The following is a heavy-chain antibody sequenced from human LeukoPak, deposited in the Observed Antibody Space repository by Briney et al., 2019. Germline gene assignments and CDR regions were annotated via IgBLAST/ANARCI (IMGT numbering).Heavy chain of an antibody. CDR3: ARGPYYYDSSGYSNFDY. Sequence: PSETLSLTCAVYGGSFSGYYWSWIRQPPGKGLEWIGEINHSGRTNYNPSLKSRVTISVETSKNQFSLKLSSVTAADTAVYYCARGPYYYDSSGYSNFDYWGQGTLVTVSS. CDR2: INHSGRT. J-gene: IGHJ4*02. CDR1: GGSFSGYY. V-gene: IGHV4-34*01. D-gene: IGHD3-22*01.